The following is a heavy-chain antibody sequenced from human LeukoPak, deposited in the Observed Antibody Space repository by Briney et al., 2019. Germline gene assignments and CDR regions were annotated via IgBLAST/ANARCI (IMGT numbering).Heavy chain of an antibody. CDR3: AKVYCSSTSCYYDYFDY. V-gene: IGHV3-9*01. Sequence: GGSLRLSCAASGFTFDDYAMHWVRQAPGKGLEWVSGISWNSGSIGYADSVKGRFTISRDNAKNSLYLQMNSLRAEDTAVYYCAKVYCSSTSCYYDYFDYWGQGTLVTVSS. D-gene: IGHD2-2*01. CDR1: GFTFDDYA. CDR2: ISWNSGSI. J-gene: IGHJ4*02.